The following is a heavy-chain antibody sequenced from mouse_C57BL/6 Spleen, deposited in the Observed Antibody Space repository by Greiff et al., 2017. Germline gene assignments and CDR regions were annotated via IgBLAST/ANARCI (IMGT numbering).Heavy chain of an antibody. V-gene: IGHV1-80*01. Sequence: VQLQQSGAELVKPGASVKISCKASGYAFSSYWMNWVKQRPGKGLEWIGQIYPGDGDTNYNGKFKGKATLTADKSSSTAYMQLSILTSEDSAVYFCARATYYYGSSYPDYWGKGTTLTVSS. CDR2: IYPGDGDT. CDR1: GYAFSSYW. CDR3: ARATYYYGSSYPDY. D-gene: IGHD1-1*01. J-gene: IGHJ2*01.